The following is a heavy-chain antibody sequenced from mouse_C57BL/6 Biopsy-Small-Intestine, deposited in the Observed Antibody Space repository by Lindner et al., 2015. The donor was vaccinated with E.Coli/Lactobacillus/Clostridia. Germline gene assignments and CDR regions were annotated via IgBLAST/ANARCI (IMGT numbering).Heavy chain of an antibody. J-gene: IGHJ2*01. V-gene: IGHV1-63*01. CDR3: ARENYGTNYFDY. CDR1: GYTFTNYW. D-gene: IGHD1-1*01. Sequence: VQLQESGAELARPGTSVKMSCKASGYTFTNYWIAWAKQRPGHGLEWIGHVYPGGNYTNYNEKFKGKATLTADKSSSTAYMQFSSLTSEDSAIYYCARENYGTNYFDYWGQGTTLTVSS. CDR2: VYPGGNYT.